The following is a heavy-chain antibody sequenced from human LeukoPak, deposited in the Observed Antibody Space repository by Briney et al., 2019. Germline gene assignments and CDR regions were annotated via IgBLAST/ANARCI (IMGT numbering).Heavy chain of an antibody. Sequence: ASVKVSCKTSGYTFTGYYVHWVRQAPGQGLEWMGRITPNSGDAIYARKFQGRATMTRDTSISAAYMELSSLTSDDTAIYYCARDLVGGIWSAGFWGQGTLVTVSS. V-gene: IGHV1-2*06. CDR1: GYTFTGYY. CDR3: ARDLVGGIWSAGF. D-gene: IGHD3-3*01. J-gene: IGHJ4*02. CDR2: ITPNSGDA.